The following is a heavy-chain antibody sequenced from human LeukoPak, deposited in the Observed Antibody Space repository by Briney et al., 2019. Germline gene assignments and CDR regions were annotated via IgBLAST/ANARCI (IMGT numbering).Heavy chain of an antibody. CDR1: GLTVSTNY. Sequence: GGSLRLSCAAYGLTVSTNYMTWVRQAPGKGLEWVSVIYSGGNTYYAESVKGRFTISRDNSENTLYLQMNSLRAEDTAVYYCARRSATFYFDYWGQGTLVTVSS. D-gene: IGHD3-3*01. CDR3: ARRSATFYFDY. CDR2: IYSGGNT. J-gene: IGHJ4*02. V-gene: IGHV3-66*02.